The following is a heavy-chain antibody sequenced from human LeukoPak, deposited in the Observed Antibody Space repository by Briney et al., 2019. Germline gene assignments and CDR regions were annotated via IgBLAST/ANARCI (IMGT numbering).Heavy chain of an antibody. CDR3: ARPSRDGYNFPFDY. Sequence: SVKVSCKASGGTFSSYAISWVRQAPGQGLEWMGRIIPILGIANYAQKFQGRVTITADKSTSTAYMELSSPRSEDTAVYYCARPSRDGYNFPFDYWGQGTLVTVSS. V-gene: IGHV1-69*04. D-gene: IGHD5-24*01. J-gene: IGHJ4*02. CDR1: GGTFSSYA. CDR2: IIPILGIA.